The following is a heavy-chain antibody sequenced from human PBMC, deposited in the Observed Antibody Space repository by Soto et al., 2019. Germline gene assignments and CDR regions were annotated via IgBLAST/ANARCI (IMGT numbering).Heavy chain of an antibody. V-gene: IGHV4-4*02. D-gene: IGHD2-8*02. J-gene: IGHJ5*02. CDR1: GGSISSTNW. CDR2: MYHSGST. Sequence: QVQLRESGPGLVKPSGTLSLNCAVSGGSISSTNWWTWVRQSPGKGLEWIGEMYHSGSTTYNPSRRGRVTMSVDKSNNQFSLQLRYVTAADTAVYYCATLPPRIELAVLPIPTWGQGTLVTVSA. CDR3: ATLPPRIELAVLPIPT.